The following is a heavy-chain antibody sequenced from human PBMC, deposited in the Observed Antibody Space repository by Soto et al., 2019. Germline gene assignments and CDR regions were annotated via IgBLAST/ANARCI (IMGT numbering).Heavy chain of an antibody. D-gene: IGHD3-3*01. CDR1: GGTFSSYT. V-gene: IGHV1-69*04. CDR3: ARDQGIKTFGVYSMYYYGMDV. J-gene: IGHJ6*02. Sequence: SVKVSCKASGGTFSSYTISWVRQAPGQGLEWMGRIIPILGIANYAQKFQGRVTITADKSTSTAYMELSSLRSEDTAVYYCARDQGIKTFGVYSMYYYGMDVWGPGTTVTVSS. CDR2: IIPILGIA.